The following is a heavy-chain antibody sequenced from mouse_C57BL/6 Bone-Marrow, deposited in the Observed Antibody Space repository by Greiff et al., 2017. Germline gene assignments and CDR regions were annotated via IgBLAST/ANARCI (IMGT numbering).Heavy chain of an antibody. V-gene: IGHV1-64*01. CDR2: IHPNSGST. Sequence: QVQLQQPGAELVKPGASVKLSCKASGYTFTSYWMHWVKQRPGQGLEWIGMIHPNSGSTNYNEKFKSKATLTVDKSSSTAYMQLSSLTSEDSAVYYCARGGIYYYGSSPHWYFDGWGTGTTVTVSS. J-gene: IGHJ1*03. CDR3: ARGGIYYYGSSPHWYFDG. CDR1: GYTFTSYW. D-gene: IGHD1-1*01.